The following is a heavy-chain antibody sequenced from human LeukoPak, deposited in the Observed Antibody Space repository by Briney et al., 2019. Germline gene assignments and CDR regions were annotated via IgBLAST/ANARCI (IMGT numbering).Heavy chain of an antibody. J-gene: IGHJ4*02. D-gene: IGHD3-22*01. Sequence: GGSLRLSCAASGFTFSSYWMSWVRQAPGKGLEWVANIKQDGSEKYYVDSVKGRFTISRDNAENSLYLQMNSLRAEDTAVYYCARTYYDSSGYSVGFDYWGQGTLVTVSS. V-gene: IGHV3-7*04. CDR2: IKQDGSEK. CDR1: GFTFSSYW. CDR3: ARTYYDSSGYSVGFDY.